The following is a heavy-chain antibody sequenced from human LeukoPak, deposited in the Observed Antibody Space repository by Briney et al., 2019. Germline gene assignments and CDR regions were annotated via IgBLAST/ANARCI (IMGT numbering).Heavy chain of an antibody. J-gene: IGHJ4*02. Sequence: GGSLRLSCVASGFTFSSYSMNWVRQAPGKELEWVSSISSSSSSINNADSVNGRFTISRDNTKKSLYLQMNSLRAEDTAVYYCARGYGSGRLNVLFDYWGQGTLVTVSS. V-gene: IGHV3-21*01. D-gene: IGHD3-10*01. CDR1: GFTFSSYS. CDR2: ISSSSSSI. CDR3: ARGYGSGRLNVLFDY.